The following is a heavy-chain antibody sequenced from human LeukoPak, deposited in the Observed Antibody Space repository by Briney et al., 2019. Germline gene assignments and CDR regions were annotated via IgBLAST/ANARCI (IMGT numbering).Heavy chain of an antibody. J-gene: IGHJ4*02. CDR2: ISGSGDST. V-gene: IGHV3-23*01. CDR3: AKTRPLDSSSWSHGDY. D-gene: IGHD6-13*01. Sequence: GGSLRLSCAASGFTFSSYAMSWVRQAPGKGLEWVSAISGSGDSTYYGDSVKGRFTISRDNSKNTLYLQINSLRAEDTAVYYCAKTRPLDSSSWSHGDYWGQGPLVTVSS. CDR1: GFTFSSYA.